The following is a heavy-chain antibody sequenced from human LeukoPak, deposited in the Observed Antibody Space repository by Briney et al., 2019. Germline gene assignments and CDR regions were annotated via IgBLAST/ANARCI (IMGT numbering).Heavy chain of an antibody. CDR1: GVSFSGYY. V-gene: IGHV4-34*01. CDR2: INHSGST. CDR3: ARAPHGKLDRRGCVDY. J-gene: IGHJ4*02. Sequence: SETLSLTCAVYGVSFSGYYWGWLRQPPGKGLEWLGEINHSGSTNYTPSLKSRVTISVDTSTNQFSLKLSSVTAAETAVYYCARAPHGKLDRRGCVDYWGQGTLVTVSS. D-gene: IGHD1-1*01.